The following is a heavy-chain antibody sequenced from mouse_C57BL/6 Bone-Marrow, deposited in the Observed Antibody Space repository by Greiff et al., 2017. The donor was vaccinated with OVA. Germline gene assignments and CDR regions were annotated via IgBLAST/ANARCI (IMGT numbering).Heavy chain of an antibody. CDR1: GFTFSDYG. CDR3: ARGIRRGGYYFDY. D-gene: IGHD2-12*01. J-gene: IGHJ2*01. CDR2: ISSGSSTI. Sequence: DVKLVESGGGLVKPGGSLKLSCAASGFTFSDYGMHWVRQAPEKGLEWVAYISSGSSTIYYADTVKGRFTISRDNAKNTLFLQMTSLRSEDTAMYYCARGIRRGGYYFDYWGQGTTLTVSS. V-gene: IGHV5-17*01.